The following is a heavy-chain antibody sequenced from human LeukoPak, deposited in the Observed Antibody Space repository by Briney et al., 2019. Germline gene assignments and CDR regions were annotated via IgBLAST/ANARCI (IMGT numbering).Heavy chain of an antibody. Sequence: PSETLSLTCTVSGGSISSSSYYWGWIRQPPGKGLEWIGSIYYSGSTYYNPSLKSRVTISVDTSKNQFSLKLSSVTAADTAVYYCARRPGIAAATNGFDPWGQGTLVTVSS. CDR1: GGSISSSSYY. V-gene: IGHV4-39*01. CDR2: IYYSGST. CDR3: ARRPGIAAATNGFDP. D-gene: IGHD6-13*01. J-gene: IGHJ5*02.